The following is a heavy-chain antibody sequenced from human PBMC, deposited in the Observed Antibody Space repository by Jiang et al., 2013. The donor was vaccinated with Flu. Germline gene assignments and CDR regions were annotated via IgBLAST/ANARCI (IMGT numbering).Heavy chain of an antibody. Sequence: GAEVKKPGASVKVSCKASGYTFTSFPIHWVRQAPGQRLEWMGWINVANGNTKYSEKFVGRMTITRDTSATTAYMELSSLRSEDTAVYSCARGSPHDYWGQGTLVTVSS. V-gene: IGHV1-3*01. CDR1: GYTFTSFP. CDR3: ARGSPHDY. D-gene: IGHD2-15*01. CDR2: INVANGNT. J-gene: IGHJ4*02.